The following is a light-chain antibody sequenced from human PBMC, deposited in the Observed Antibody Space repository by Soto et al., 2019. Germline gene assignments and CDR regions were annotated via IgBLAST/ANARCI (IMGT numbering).Light chain of an antibody. Sequence: EIVLTQSPGTLSLSPGERATLSCRASQSVSSSYLAWYQQKPGQAPRLLIYGASSRATGIPDRISGSGSGTDFTLTISSLEPEDFAVYYCQQRSNWPTWTFGQGTKVDIK. CDR2: GAS. J-gene: IGKJ1*01. CDR3: QQRSNWPTWT. V-gene: IGKV3D-20*02. CDR1: QSVSSSY.